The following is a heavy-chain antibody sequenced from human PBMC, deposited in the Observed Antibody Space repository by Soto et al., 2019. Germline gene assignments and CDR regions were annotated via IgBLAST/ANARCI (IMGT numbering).Heavy chain of an antibody. CDR1: GGSISSGGYY. CDR3: ARGVREHYDYIWGSYHGHAFDI. Sequence: QVQLQESGPGLVKPSQTLSLTCTVSGGSISSGGYYWSWIRQHPGKGLEWIGYIYYSGSTYYNPSLKSRVTISVDTSKNQFSLKLSSVTAADTAVYYCARGVREHYDYIWGSYHGHAFDIWGQGTMVTVSS. CDR2: IYYSGST. J-gene: IGHJ3*02. V-gene: IGHV4-31*03. D-gene: IGHD3-16*02.